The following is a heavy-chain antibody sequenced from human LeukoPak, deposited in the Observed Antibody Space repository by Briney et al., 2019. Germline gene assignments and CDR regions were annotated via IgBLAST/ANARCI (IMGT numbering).Heavy chain of an antibody. Sequence: SETLSLTCTVSGGSISSYYWSWIRQPAGKGLEWIGRIYSTGSTDYNPSLKSRVTMSVDTSKDQFSLRLRSVTAADTAVYYCARQIASAGTAGFDFWGQGALVTVSS. V-gene: IGHV4-4*07. CDR2: IYSTGST. J-gene: IGHJ4*02. D-gene: IGHD6-13*01. CDR1: GGSISSYY. CDR3: ARQIASAGTAGFDF.